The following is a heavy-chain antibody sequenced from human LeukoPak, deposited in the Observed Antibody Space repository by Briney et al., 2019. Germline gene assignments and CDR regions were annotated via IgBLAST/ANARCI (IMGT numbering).Heavy chain of an antibody. CDR3: AREDRANAFDI. CDR2: IYHSGST. V-gene: IGHV4-38-2*02. J-gene: IGHJ3*02. CDR1: GYSISSGYY. D-gene: IGHD1-14*01. Sequence: SETLSLTCTVSGYSISSGYYWGWIRQPPGKGLEWIGSIYHSGSTYYNPSLKSRVTISVDTSKNQFSLKLSSVTAADTAVYYCAREDRANAFDIWGQGTMVTVSS.